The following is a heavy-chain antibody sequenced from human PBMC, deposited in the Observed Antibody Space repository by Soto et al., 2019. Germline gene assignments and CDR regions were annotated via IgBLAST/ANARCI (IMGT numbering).Heavy chain of an antibody. J-gene: IGHJ4*02. Sequence: ASETLSLTCTVSGGSMSSGGYYWSWVRQSPGKGLEWIGEIYHSGSTNYNPSLKSRVTISVDKSKNQFSLNLSSVTAADTAVYYCARDQNGSGNYYTRYFDYWGQGTLVTVSS. V-gene: IGHV4-61*08. CDR1: GGSMSSGGYY. CDR3: ARDQNGSGNYYTRYFDY. CDR2: IYHSGST. D-gene: IGHD3-10*01.